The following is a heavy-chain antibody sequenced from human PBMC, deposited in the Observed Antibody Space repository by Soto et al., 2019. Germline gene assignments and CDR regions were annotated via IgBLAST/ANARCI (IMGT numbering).Heavy chain of an antibody. D-gene: IGHD2-21*01. Sequence: SETLSLTCSVSGAALNSGNYYWSWIRQVPGKGLEWIGHIYVTGAVDYNPSLRDRITISQDTSERQFSLNLRLVTVADTAVYYCARLRIATNNYKWFDPWGQGTLVTVSS. V-gene: IGHV4-31*03. CDR2: IYVTGAV. CDR1: GAALNSGNYY. CDR3: ARLRIATNNYKWFDP. J-gene: IGHJ5*02.